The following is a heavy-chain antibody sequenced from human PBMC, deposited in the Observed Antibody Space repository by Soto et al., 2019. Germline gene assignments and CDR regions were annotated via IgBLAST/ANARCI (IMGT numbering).Heavy chain of an antibody. J-gene: IGHJ4*02. CDR2: IYSGGST. CDR1: VFTVSSNY. V-gene: IGHV3-53*01. D-gene: IGHD4-17*01. CDR3: ARLTTVTPYYDY. Sequence: GGSLRLSCAASVFTVSSNYMSWVRQAPGKGLEWVSVIYSGGSTYYADSVKGRFTISRDNSKNTLYLQMNSLRAEDTAVYYCARLTTVTPYYDYWGQGTLVTVSS.